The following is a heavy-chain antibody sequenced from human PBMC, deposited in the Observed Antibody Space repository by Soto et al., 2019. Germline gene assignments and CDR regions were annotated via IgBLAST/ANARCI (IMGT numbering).Heavy chain of an antibody. V-gene: IGHV4-59*01. CDR3: ARVRGTAGKRYFDY. Sequence: VSLTCTVSGGSMIAYYWNWMRQPPGKGLQWIGYTYYSGSTTYNPSLKSRVTISVDSSKNQFSLKLDSVTPADTAVYYCARVRGTAGKRYFDYWGPGTLVIVSS. J-gene: IGHJ4*02. CDR2: TYYSGST. CDR1: GGSMIAYY. D-gene: IGHD6-13*01.